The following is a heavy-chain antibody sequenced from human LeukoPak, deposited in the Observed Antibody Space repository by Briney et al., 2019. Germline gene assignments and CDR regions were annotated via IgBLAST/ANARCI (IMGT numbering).Heavy chain of an antibody. CDR2: ISAYNGNT. CDR1: GYTFTSYG. V-gene: IGHV1-18*01. D-gene: IGHD6-19*01. CDR3: ARDLMSSGPRRVGY. Sequence: ASVKVSCKASGYTFTSYGISWVRQAPGQGLEWMGCISAYNGNTNYAQKLQGRVTMTTDTSTSTAYMELRSLRSDDTAVYYCARDLMSSGPRRVGYWGQGTLVTVSS. J-gene: IGHJ4*02.